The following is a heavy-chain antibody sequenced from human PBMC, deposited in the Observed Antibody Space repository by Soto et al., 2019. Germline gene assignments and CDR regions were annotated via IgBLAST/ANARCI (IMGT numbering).Heavy chain of an antibody. V-gene: IGHV6-1*01. D-gene: IGHD1-26*01. CDR2: TYYRSKWYN. CDR3: ARGEQYSGRIFDY. J-gene: IGHJ4*02. Sequence: SQTLSLTCGISGDSVSSNSAAWNLLMQSPSRGLEWLGRTYYRSKWYNDYAVSVESRITINPDTSKNHFSLQLNFVTPEDTAVYFCARGEQYSGRIFDYWGQGTLVTVSS. CDR1: GDSVSSNSAA.